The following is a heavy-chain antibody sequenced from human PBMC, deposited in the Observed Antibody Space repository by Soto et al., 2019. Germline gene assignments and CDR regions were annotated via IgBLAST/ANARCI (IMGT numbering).Heavy chain of an antibody. J-gene: IGHJ4*02. CDR2: MNPNSGNT. V-gene: IGHV1-8*01. Sequence: QVQLVQSGAEVKKPGASVKVSCKASGYTFTSYDINRVRQATGQGLEWMGWMNPNSGNTGYAQKFQGRVTMTRNTSISTAYMELSSLRSDDTAEYYCARSRDYYGSGSYGYWGQGTLVTVSS. D-gene: IGHD3-10*01. CDR3: ARSRDYYGSGSYGY. CDR1: GYTFTSYD.